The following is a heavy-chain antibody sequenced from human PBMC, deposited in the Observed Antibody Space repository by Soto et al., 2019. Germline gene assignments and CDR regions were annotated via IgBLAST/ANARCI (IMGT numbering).Heavy chain of an antibody. CDR2: IYWDDDK. CDR1: GFSLSTSGVG. V-gene: IGHV2-5*02. CDR3: AHSLIPNWGSRGAFDY. J-gene: IGHJ4*02. Sequence: QITLKESGPPLVKPTQTLTLTCTFSGFSLSTSGVGVGWIRQPPGKALEWLALIYWDDDKRYSPSLKSRLTITQDTSKNQVVLTITNMDPVDTATYYCAHSLIPNWGSRGAFDYWGQGTLVTVSS. D-gene: IGHD7-27*01.